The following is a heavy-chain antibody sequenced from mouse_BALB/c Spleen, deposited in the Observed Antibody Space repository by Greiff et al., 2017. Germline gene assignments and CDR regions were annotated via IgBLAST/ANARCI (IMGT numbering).Heavy chain of an antibody. V-gene: IGHV5-4*02. D-gene: IGHD1-1*01. CDR2: ISDGGSYT. CDR1: GFTFSDYY. J-gene: IGHJ3*01. CDR3: ADGSSYGFAY. Sequence: EVKLVESGGGLVQPGGSLKLSCAASGFTFSDYYMYWVRQTPEKRLEWVATISDGGSYTYYPDSVKGRFTISRDNAKNNLYLQMSSLKSEDTAMYYCADGSSYGFAYWGQGTLVTVSA.